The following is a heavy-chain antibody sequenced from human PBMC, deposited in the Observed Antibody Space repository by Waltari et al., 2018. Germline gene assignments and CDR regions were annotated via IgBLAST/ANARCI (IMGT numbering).Heavy chain of an antibody. Sequence: EVQLLESGGGLVQPGGSLRLSCAASGFPFSSYAMRWVRPAPGKGLEWVSAISGSGGSTYYADSVKGRFTISRDNSKNTLYLQMNSLRAEDTAVYYCAKDSAYCGGDCHEAVDYWGQGTLVTVSS. V-gene: IGHV3-23*01. CDR3: AKDSAYCGGDCHEAVDY. D-gene: IGHD2-21*02. CDR2: ISGSGGST. J-gene: IGHJ4*02. CDR1: GFPFSSYA.